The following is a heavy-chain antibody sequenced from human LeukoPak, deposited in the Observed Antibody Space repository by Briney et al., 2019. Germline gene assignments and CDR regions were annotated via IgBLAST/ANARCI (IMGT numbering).Heavy chain of an antibody. J-gene: IGHJ4*02. Sequence: QPGGSLRLSCAASGFTFSDYAMHWVRQAPGKGLEWVAFMRHDGTDIYYADSVKGRFTISRDNSKNSLYLQMNSLRAEDTAVYYCARGAILTGYADYWGQGTLVTVSS. V-gene: IGHV3-30*02. CDR1: GFTFSDYA. CDR3: ARGAILTGYADY. D-gene: IGHD3-9*01. CDR2: MRHDGTDI.